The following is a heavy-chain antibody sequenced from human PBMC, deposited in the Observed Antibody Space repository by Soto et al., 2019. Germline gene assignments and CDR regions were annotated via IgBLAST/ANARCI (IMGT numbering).Heavy chain of an antibody. V-gene: IGHV3-9*01. CDR2: ISWNSGSI. D-gene: IGHD4-17*01. CDR3: AKGSNDYGDAAGTFDI. CDR1: GFTFDDYA. J-gene: IGHJ3*02. Sequence: SLRLSCAASGFTFDDYAMHWVRQAPGKGLEWVSGISWNSGSIGYADSVKGRFTISRDNAKNSLYLQMNSLRAEDTALYYCAKGSNDYGDAAGTFDIWGQGTMVTVSS.